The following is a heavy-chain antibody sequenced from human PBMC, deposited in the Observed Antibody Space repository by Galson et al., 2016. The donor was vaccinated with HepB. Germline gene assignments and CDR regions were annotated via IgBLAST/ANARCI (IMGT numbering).Heavy chain of an antibody. V-gene: IGHV3-23*01. CDR1: GFTFSSYA. CDR3: AKDYLVLRYFDWLISKGVFDI. D-gene: IGHD3-9*01. J-gene: IGHJ3*02. Sequence: SLRLSCAASGFTFSSYAMSWVRQAPGKGLEWVSAISGSGGSKYYADSVKGRFTISRDNSKNTLYLQMNSLRAEDTAVYYCAKDYLVLRYFDWLISKGVFDIWGQGTMVTVSS. CDR2: ISGSGGSK.